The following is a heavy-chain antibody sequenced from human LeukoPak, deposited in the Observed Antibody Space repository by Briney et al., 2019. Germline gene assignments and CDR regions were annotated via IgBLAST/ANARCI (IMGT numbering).Heavy chain of an antibody. CDR3: ARPLYYDSSGDAFDI. D-gene: IGHD3-22*01. J-gene: IGHJ3*02. V-gene: IGHV3-30*04. Sequence: GRSLRPSCAASGFTFSSYAMHWVRQAPGKGLEWAAVISYDGTNKYYADSVKGRFTISRANSKTTLYLPMNSLRAAATAVYYCARPLYYDSSGDAFDIWGQGTMVTVSS. CDR2: ISYDGTNK. CDR1: GFTFSSYA.